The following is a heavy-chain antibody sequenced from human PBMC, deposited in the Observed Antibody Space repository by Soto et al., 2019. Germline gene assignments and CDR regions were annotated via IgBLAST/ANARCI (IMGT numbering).Heavy chain of an antibody. CDR3: ARGRCSGGSCYSNYYYGMDV. V-gene: IGHV3-48*02. CDR2: ISSSSTI. Sequence: GGSLRLSCAASGFTFSSYSMNWVRQAPGKWLEWVSYISSSSTIYYADSVKGRFTISRDNAKNSLYLQMNSLRDEDTAVYYCARGRCSGGSCYSNYYYGMDVWGQGXTVTVYS. D-gene: IGHD2-15*01. J-gene: IGHJ6*02. CDR1: GFTFSSYS.